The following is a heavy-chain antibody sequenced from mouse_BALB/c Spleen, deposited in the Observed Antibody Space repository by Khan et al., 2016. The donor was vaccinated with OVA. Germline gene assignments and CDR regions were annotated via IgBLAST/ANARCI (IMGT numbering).Heavy chain of an antibody. CDR2: VNPNNGDT. V-gene: IGHV1-26*01. CDR3: ASGYESLHY. J-gene: IGHJ3*01. D-gene: IGHD2-2*01. CDR1: GYSFTVYY. Sequence: EVQLQESGPDLVKPGASVKLSCKTSGYSFTVYYMTWVKQSYGKSLEWIGRVNPNNGDTNYNQNFKGKAILTVDKSSNTAYMELRSLTSEDSAVLYGASGYESLHYWGQGTLVTVSA.